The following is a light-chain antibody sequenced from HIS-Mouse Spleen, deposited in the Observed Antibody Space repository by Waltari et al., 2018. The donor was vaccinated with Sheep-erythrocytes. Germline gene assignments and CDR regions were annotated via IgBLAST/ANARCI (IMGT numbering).Light chain of an antibody. CDR3: CSYAGSSTPWV. Sequence: QSALTQPASVSGSPGQPITISCTGTSSDVGRYNRVSLYQQHPGKAPKLMIYEGSKRPSGVSNRFSGSKSGNTASLTISGLQAEDEADYYCCSYAGSSTPWVFGGGTKLTVL. CDR2: EGS. CDR1: SSDVGRYNR. V-gene: IGLV2-23*01. J-gene: IGLJ3*02.